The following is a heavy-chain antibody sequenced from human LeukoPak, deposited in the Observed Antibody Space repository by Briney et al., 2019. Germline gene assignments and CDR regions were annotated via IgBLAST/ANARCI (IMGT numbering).Heavy chain of an antibody. CDR3: ARERRYYYDSSGYRFDI. CDR1: GGSFSGYY. CDR2: INHSGST. Sequence: ASETLSLTCAVYGGSFSGYYWSWIRQPPGKGLEWIGDINHSGSTNYNLSLKSRVTISVDTSKNQFSLKLSSVTAADTAVYYCARERRYYYDSSGYRFDIWGQGTMVTVSS. J-gene: IGHJ3*02. V-gene: IGHV4-34*01. D-gene: IGHD3-22*01.